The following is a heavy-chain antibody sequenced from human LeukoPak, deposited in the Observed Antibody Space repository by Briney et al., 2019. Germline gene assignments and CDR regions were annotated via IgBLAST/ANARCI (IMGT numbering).Heavy chain of an antibody. J-gene: IGHJ4*02. Sequence: GASVKVSCKASGYTFTSYAMHWVRQAPGQGLEWMGWIDIDTGNPTYAQGFTGRFVFSLDTSVSTAFLQISGLKAEDTAVYYCARASYDRSGFVDYWGQGTLVTVSS. CDR1: GYTFTSYA. V-gene: IGHV7-4-1*02. CDR2: IDIDTGNP. D-gene: IGHD3-22*01. CDR3: ARASYDRSGFVDY.